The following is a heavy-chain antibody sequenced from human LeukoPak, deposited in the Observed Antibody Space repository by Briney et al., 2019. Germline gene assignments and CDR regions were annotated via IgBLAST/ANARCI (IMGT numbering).Heavy chain of an antibody. D-gene: IGHD6-13*01. J-gene: IGHJ4*02. CDR3: ARGEGGIAAAVTDC. CDR2: IYSDGDT. V-gene: IGHV3-53*01. Sequence: GGSLRLSCAVSGFIVSSNYMSWVRQAPGKGPEWVSVIYSDGDTYYADSVKGRFTVSRDNSKNTLYLQMNSLRAEDTAVYYCARGEGGIAAAVTDCWGQGTLVTVSS. CDR1: GFIVSSNY.